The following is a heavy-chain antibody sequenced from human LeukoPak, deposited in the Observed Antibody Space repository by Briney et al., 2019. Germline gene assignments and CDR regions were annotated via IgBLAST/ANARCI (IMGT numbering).Heavy chain of an antibody. V-gene: IGHV4-30-4*07. CDR1: GGSISSGGYS. J-gene: IGHJ4*02. D-gene: IGHD3-22*01. CDR2: IYYSGST. CDR3: ARDVGGGGYYDF. Sequence: PSETLSLTCAVSGGSISSGGYSWSWIRQPPGKGLEWTGYIYYSGSTYYNPSLKSRVTISVDTSKNQFSLKLSSVTAADAAVYYCARDVGGGGYYDFWGQGTLVTVSS.